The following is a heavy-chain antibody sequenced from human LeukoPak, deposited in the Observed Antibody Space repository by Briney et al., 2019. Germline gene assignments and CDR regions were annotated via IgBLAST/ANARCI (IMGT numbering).Heavy chain of an antibody. Sequence: GGSLRLSCAASGFALSSYAMSWVRQAPGKGLEWVSATSSSDAGTYHAESVRGRFTISRDNSKNTLYLQMNSLRADDAAVYYCAKGSPNYDFFSPFDYWGQGTLVTVSS. CDR2: TSSSDAGT. D-gene: IGHD3-22*01. J-gene: IGHJ4*02. CDR1: GFALSSYA. V-gene: IGHV3-23*01. CDR3: AKGSPNYDFFSPFDY.